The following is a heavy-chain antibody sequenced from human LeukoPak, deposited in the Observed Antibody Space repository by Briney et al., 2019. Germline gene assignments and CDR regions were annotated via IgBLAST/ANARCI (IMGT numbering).Heavy chain of an antibody. Sequence: PGGSLRLSCAAPGFIVSCKYMSWLRQAPGKGLERVSFIFSGGSTYYAVSVKGRFTISRDNSKNTLYLQMNSLRAEDTAVYYCARGLRWLVSFAFDIWGQGTMVTVSS. CDR1: GFIVSCKY. CDR3: ARGLRWLVSFAFDI. CDR2: IFSGGST. V-gene: IGHV3-66*02. J-gene: IGHJ3*02. D-gene: IGHD5-24*01.